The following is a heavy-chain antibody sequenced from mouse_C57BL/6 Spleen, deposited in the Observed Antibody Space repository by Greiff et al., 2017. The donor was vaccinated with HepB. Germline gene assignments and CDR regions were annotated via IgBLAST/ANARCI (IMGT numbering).Heavy chain of an antibody. CDR2: IYPGDGDT. Sequence: VQLMESGAELVKPGASVKLSCKASGYAFSSYWMNWVKQRPGKGLEWIGQIYPGDGDTNYNGKFKGKATLTADKSSSTAYMQLSSLTSEDSAVYVCARGGLSPYWGQGTLVTVSA. CDR1: GYAFSSYW. D-gene: IGHD3-1*01. CDR3: ARGGLSPY. J-gene: IGHJ3*01. V-gene: IGHV1-80*01.